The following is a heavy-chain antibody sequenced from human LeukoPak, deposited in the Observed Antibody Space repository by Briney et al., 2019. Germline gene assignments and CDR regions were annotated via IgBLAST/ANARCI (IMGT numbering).Heavy chain of an antibody. D-gene: IGHD3-10*01. Sequence: SGTLSLTCAVSGGSISSSKWWSWVRQPPGEGLEWIGEIYHSGSTNYNPSLKSRVTISVDKSKNQFSLKLSSVTAADTAVYYCATVPAFFYDSGSYYTFDYWGQGTLVTVSS. J-gene: IGHJ4*02. CDR3: ATVPAFFYDSGSYYTFDY. CDR1: GGSISSSKW. CDR2: IYHSGST. V-gene: IGHV4-4*02.